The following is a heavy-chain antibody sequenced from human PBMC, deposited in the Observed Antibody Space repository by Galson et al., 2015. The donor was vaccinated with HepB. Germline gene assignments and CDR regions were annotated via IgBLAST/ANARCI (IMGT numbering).Heavy chain of an antibody. CDR1: GFTFSSYS. D-gene: IGHD6-19*01. J-gene: IGHJ4*02. CDR2: ISHDGRNT. V-gene: IGHV3-30*04. Sequence: SLRLSCAASGFTFSSYSIHWVRKAPGKGLEWVAIISHDGRNTYYAYSVKGRFTISRDNSRNTLYLQMNGLRSDDTAVYYCARERGAGWYEGNDYWGQGTLVVVSS. CDR3: ARERGAGWYEGNDY.